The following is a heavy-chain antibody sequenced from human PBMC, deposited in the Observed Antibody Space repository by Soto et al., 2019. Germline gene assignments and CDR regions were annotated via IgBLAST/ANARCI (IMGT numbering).Heavy chain of an antibody. D-gene: IGHD2-15*01. Sequence: ASVKVSCKASGYTFTGYYMHWVRQAPGQGLEWMGWINPNSGGTNYAQKFQGWVTMTRDTSISTAYMELSRLRSDDTAVYYCARGGPYELCSGGSCSSDFDYWGQGTLVTVSS. CDR3: ARGGPYELCSGGSCSSDFDY. CDR2: INPNSGGT. J-gene: IGHJ4*02. V-gene: IGHV1-2*04. CDR1: GYTFTGYY.